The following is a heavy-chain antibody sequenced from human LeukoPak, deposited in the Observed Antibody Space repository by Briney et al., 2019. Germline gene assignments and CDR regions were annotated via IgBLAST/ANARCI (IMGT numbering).Heavy chain of an antibody. CDR1: GGSISSYY. Sequence: SETLSLTCTVSGGSISSYYWSWIRQPPGKGLEWIGYIYYSGSTNYNPSLKSRVTISVDKSKNQFSLKLSSVTAADTAVYYCARDRDGGWEKYFDYWGQGTLVTVSS. V-gene: IGHV4-59*12. D-gene: IGHD6-19*01. J-gene: IGHJ4*02. CDR3: ARDRDGGWEKYFDY. CDR2: IYYSGST.